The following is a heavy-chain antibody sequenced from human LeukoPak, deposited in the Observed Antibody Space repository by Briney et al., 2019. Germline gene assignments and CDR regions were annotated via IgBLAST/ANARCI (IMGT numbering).Heavy chain of an antibody. CDR1: GGSFSGYF. V-gene: IGHV4-34*01. J-gene: IGHJ5*02. CDR2: INHSGSP. Sequence: SETLSLTCAVYGGSFSGYFWGWIRQPPGKGLEWIGEINHSGSPNYNPSLKSRVTISVDTSRNQFSLKLSSVTAADTAVYYCARSGGPLNWFDPWGQGTLVTVSS. CDR3: ARSGGPLNWFDP.